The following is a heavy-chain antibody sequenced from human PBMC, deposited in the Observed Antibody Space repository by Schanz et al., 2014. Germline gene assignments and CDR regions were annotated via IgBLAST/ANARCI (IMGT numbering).Heavy chain of an antibody. V-gene: IGHV4-34*02. CDR2: INQSGTT. Sequence: QVQLQQWGAGLLKPSETLSLTCAVYGGSFSSNYWSWIRQPPGKGLEWIGEINQSGTTNYNPSLKSRVTMSVDTSKNQISLKWRSVTAADTAVYYCARDRGHGDLPGDIWGQGTMVTVSS. J-gene: IGHJ3*02. CDR3: ARDRGHGDLPGDI. CDR1: GGSFSSNY. D-gene: IGHD4-17*01.